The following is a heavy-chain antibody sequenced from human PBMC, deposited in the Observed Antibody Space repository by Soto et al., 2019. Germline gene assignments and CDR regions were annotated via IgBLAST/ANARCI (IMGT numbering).Heavy chain of an antibody. CDR3: TNTRAGFGELFFIDP. Sequence: QITLKESGPTLVKPTETLTLTCTFSGFSLSTSGEGVNWIRQPPGKSLEWLALIYWDDDKRYSPSLKTRITITKDTSKKPVVLTMTNMEPVDTATYYFTNTRAGFGELFFIDPWGQGIRVTVSS. J-gene: IGHJ5*02. CDR1: GFSLSTSGEG. CDR2: IYWDDDK. D-gene: IGHD3-10*01. V-gene: IGHV2-5*02.